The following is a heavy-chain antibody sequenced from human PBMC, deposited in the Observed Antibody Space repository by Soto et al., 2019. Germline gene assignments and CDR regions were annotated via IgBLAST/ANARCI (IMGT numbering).Heavy chain of an antibody. CDR2: MYYGGRT. CDR3: ARGTPSPLIVRSSRGPWFDP. D-gene: IGHD2-15*01. CDR1: GGSISSYY. Sequence: QVQLQQSGPGLVKSSETLSLTCTVSGGSISSYYWSWIRQPPGKGLEWIGYMYYGGRTNYNPSLKIRVTISVDTSKMQVSLKLSSVTAADTAVYFCARGTPSPLIVRSSRGPWFDPWGQGTLVTVSS. V-gene: IGHV4-59*08. J-gene: IGHJ5*02.